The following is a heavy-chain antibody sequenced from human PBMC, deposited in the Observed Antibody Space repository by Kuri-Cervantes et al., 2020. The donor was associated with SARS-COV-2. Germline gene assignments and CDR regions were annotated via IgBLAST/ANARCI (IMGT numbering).Heavy chain of an antibody. CDR2: INPDGSYT. Sequence: GGSLRLSCAASGFTFSGHWIHWVRQAPGKGLVWVSRINPDGSYTNNADSVKGRFTLSRDNSKNTLYLQMNSLRAEDTAVYYCVKAGEDSSGYYALAYWGRGTLVTVSS. D-gene: IGHD3-22*01. J-gene: IGHJ4*02. V-gene: IGHV3-74*01. CDR1: GFTFSGHW. CDR3: VKAGEDSSGYYALAY.